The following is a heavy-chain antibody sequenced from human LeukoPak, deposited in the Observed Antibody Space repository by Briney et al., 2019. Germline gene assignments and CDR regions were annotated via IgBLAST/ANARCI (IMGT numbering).Heavy chain of an antibody. J-gene: IGHJ5*02. Sequence: GGSLRLSCAASGFTFSSYGMHWVRQAPGKGLEWVAVIWYDGSNKYYADSVKGRFTISRDNSKNTLYLQMNSLRAEDTAVYYCARAVVVVASWFDPWGQGTLVTVSS. CDR1: GFTFSSYG. V-gene: IGHV3-33*01. D-gene: IGHD2-15*01. CDR2: IWYDGSNK. CDR3: ARAVVVVASWFDP.